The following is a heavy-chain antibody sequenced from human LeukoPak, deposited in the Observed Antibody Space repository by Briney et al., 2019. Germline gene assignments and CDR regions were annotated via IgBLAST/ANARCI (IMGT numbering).Heavy chain of an antibody. Sequence: GGSLRLSCVTSGFTFSNYAMSWVRQAPGKGLEWVSDITKSGRDTFYADSVKGRFTISRDNSKNTVNLQMNSLRAEDTAIYYCAKDTESLAAATDYWGQGTLVTVSS. CDR2: ITKSGRDT. J-gene: IGHJ4*02. CDR3: AKDTESLAAATDY. D-gene: IGHD6-13*01. CDR1: GFTFSNYA. V-gene: IGHV3-23*01.